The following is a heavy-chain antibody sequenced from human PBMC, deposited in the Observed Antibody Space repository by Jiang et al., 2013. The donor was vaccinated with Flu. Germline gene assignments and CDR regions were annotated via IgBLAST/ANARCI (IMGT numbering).Heavy chain of an antibody. J-gene: IGHJ6*02. CDR1: GYTFTSYA. CDR3: ARDPGYSSSWYLYYYYGMDV. D-gene: IGHD6-13*01. Sequence: SGAEVKKPGSSVKVSCKASGYTFTSYAMHWVRQAPGQRLEWMGWINAGNGNTKYSQKFQGRVTITRDTSASTAYMELSSLRSEDTAVYYCARDPGYSSSWYLYYYYGMDVWGQGTTVTVSS. V-gene: IGHV1-3*01. CDR2: INAGNGNT.